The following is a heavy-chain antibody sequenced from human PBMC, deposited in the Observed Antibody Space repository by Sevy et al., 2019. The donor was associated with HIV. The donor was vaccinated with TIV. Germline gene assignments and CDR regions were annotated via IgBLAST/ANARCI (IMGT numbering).Heavy chain of an antibody. D-gene: IGHD3-16*01. Sequence: GGSLRLSCAASGFTFSNYAMNWVRQTPGKGLEWVSAISGSADATYYTDSVKGRFTISRDNAKNSLYLQMNSLRAEDTAVYYCARRNYDYGEYYFNYWGQGTLVTVSS. CDR1: GFTFSNYA. CDR2: ISGSADAT. CDR3: ARRNYDYGEYYFNY. J-gene: IGHJ4*02. V-gene: IGHV3-23*01.